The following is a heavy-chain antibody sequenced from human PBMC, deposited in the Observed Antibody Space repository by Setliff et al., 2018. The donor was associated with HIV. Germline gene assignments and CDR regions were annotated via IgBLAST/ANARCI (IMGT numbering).Heavy chain of an antibody. Sequence: PGGSLRLSCAASGFTFSSYSMNWVRQAPGKGLEWVSAITSSSRYIYYSESVRGRFTVSRDNDKNSLFLEMRSLRAEDSGVYFCAREGRGTSRRFDAWGPGTLVTVSS. CDR3: AREGRGTSRRFDA. D-gene: IGHD3-16*01. V-gene: IGHV3-21*01. J-gene: IGHJ1*01. CDR2: ITSSSRYI. CDR1: GFTFSSYS.